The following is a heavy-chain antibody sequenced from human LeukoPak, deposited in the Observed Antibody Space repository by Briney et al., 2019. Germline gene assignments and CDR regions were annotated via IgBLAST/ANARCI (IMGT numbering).Heavy chain of an antibody. Sequence: GASVKVSCKASGYTFTGYYMHWVRQAPGQGLEWMGWINPNSGGTNYAQKFQGRVTMTRDTSISTAYMELSRLKSDDTAVYYCARDLYGDYGPYYYYYGMDVWGQGTTVTVSS. J-gene: IGHJ6*02. CDR1: GYTFTGYY. CDR3: ARDLYGDYGPYYYYYGMDV. CDR2: INPNSGGT. V-gene: IGHV1-2*02. D-gene: IGHD4-17*01.